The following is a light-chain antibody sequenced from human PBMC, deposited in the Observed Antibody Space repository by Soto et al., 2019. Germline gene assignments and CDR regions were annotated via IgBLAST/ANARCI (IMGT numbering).Light chain of an antibody. Sequence: EVVLTQSPGTLSLSPGERATLSCRASQIVSSAFLAWYQQRPGQAPRLLIYDASSRATGIPDRFSGSGSGTNFTLPISRLEPVDFAVYFCQQYGHSPNTFGQGTKLQI. CDR2: DAS. CDR3: QQYGHSPNT. CDR1: QIVSSAF. V-gene: IGKV3-20*01. J-gene: IGKJ2*01.